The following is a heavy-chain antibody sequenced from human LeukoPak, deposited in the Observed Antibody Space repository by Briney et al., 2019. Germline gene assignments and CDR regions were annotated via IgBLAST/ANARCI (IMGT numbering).Heavy chain of an antibody. D-gene: IGHD3-10*01. Sequence: SVKLSCTASGATFSSYAISWERQAPGQGLEWMGGTIPIFGTANYAQKFQGRVTITADESTSTAYMELSSLRSEDTAVYYCARDRAVRGVIIRRMFDPWGQGTLVTVSS. CDR3: ARDRAVRGVIIRRMFDP. CDR2: TIPIFGTA. CDR1: GATFSSYA. J-gene: IGHJ5*02. V-gene: IGHV1-69*13.